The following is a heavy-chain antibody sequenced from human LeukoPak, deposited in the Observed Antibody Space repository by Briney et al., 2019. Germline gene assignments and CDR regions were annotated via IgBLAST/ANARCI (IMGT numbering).Heavy chain of an antibody. CDR1: GFPFNIYA. CDR3: ASRYSSGWALYYFDS. Sequence: PGGSLRLSCAASGFPFNIYAMSWVRQAPGKGLEWVSAITRSGDSTYYADSVKGRFTISRDNSKNTLYLQMNSLRADDTAVYYCASRYSSGWALYYFDSWGQGTLVTVSS. D-gene: IGHD6-19*01. V-gene: IGHV3-23*01. CDR2: ITRSGDST. J-gene: IGHJ4*02.